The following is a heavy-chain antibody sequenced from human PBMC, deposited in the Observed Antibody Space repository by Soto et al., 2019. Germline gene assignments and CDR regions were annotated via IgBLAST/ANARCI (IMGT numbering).Heavy chain of an antibody. CDR1: GFTFSSYA. V-gene: IGHV3-30-3*01. D-gene: IGHD2-8*01. Sequence: GGSLRLSCAASGFTFSSYAMHWVRQAPGKGLEWVAVISYDGSNKYYADSVKGRFTISRDNSKNTLFLQMDSLRAEDTAVYYCARAPRHCTNGVCYYLDYWGQGTLVTVSS. CDR3: ARAPRHCTNGVCYYLDY. J-gene: IGHJ4*02. CDR2: ISYDGSNK.